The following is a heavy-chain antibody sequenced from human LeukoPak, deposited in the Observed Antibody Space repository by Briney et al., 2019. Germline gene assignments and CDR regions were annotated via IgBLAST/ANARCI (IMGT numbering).Heavy chain of an antibody. CDR2: INPSGGST. J-gene: IGHJ4*02. V-gene: IGHV1-46*01. D-gene: IGHD6-13*01. CDR3: AIVYSSSWGVFAFDY. Sequence: GASVKVSCKASGYTFTSYYMHWVRQAPGQGLEWMGIINPSGGSTSYAQKFQGRVTMTRDTSTSTVYMELSSLRSEDTAVYYCAIVYSSSWGVFAFDYWGQGTLVTVSS. CDR1: GYTFTSYY.